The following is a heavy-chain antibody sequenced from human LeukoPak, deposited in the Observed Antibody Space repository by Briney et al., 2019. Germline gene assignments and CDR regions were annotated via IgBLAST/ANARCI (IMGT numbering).Heavy chain of an antibody. CDR3: ARTLDYYGSGVYAFDY. Sequence: SETLSLTCTVSGYSISSGFYWGWIRQPPGKGLEWIGSIYHSGSTYYNPSLKSRVTISVDTSKNQFSLKLTSMTAADTAVYYCARTLDYYGSGVYAFDYWGQGTLVTVSS. J-gene: IGHJ4*02. CDR2: IYHSGST. D-gene: IGHD3-10*01. V-gene: IGHV4-38-2*02. CDR1: GYSISSGFY.